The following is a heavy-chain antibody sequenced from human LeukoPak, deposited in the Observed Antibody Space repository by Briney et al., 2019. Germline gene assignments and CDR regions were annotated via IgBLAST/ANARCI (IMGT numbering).Heavy chain of an antibody. D-gene: IGHD3-10*01. V-gene: IGHV1-2*06. Sequence: GALVKVSCKASGYTFTDSYMHWVRQAPGQGLEWMGRINPNSGGTNYAQKFQGRVTMTRDTSISTAYMELSSLRSDDTAFYYCARAPPNSGSYYRLHSWFDPWGQGALVTVSS. CDR2: INPNSGGT. CDR1: GYTFTDSY. J-gene: IGHJ5*02. CDR3: ARAPPNSGSYYRLHSWFDP.